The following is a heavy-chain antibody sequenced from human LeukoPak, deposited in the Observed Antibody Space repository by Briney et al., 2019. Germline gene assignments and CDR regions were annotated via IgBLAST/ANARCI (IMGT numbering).Heavy chain of an antibody. CDR3: ARGYSYGMDV. V-gene: IGHV3-48*03. D-gene: IGHD6-13*01. CDR1: GFTFSSYE. Sequence: PGGSLRLSCAASGFTFSSYEMNWVRQAPGKVLEWVSYISSGSTIYYADSVKGRFTISRDNAKKSLYLQMNSLRAEDTAVYYCARGYSYGMDVWGQGTTVTVSS. CDR2: ISSGSTI. J-gene: IGHJ6*02.